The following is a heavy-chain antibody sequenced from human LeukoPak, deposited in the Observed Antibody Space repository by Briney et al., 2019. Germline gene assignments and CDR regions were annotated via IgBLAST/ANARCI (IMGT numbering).Heavy chain of an antibody. CDR3: ARGPYYYDSSGKYRAPFDY. CDR2: ISYSGST. V-gene: IGHV4-59*01. CDR1: GGSISSYY. D-gene: IGHD3-22*01. Sequence: SETLSLTCTVSGGSISSYYWNWIRQPPGKGLEWIGRISYSGSTNYNPSLRSRVTISADTSKNQFSLKLSSVTAADTAVYYCARGPYYYDSSGKYRAPFDYWGQGTLVTVSS. J-gene: IGHJ4*02.